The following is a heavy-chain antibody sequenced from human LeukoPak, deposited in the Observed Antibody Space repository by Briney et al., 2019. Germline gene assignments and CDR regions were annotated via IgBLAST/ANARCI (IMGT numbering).Heavy chain of an antibody. CDR2: IYYSGSA. Sequence: SETLSLTCAVSGGSISSGGYFWSWIRQSPGKGLESIGDIYYSGSAYYNPSLKSRVTMSVDTSKNQFSLNLSSVTAADTAVYYCARKPIINSAWYYFDYWGQGTLVTVSS. D-gene: IGHD1-14*01. CDR1: GGSISSGGYF. J-gene: IGHJ4*02. CDR3: ARKPIINSAWYYFDY. V-gene: IGHV4-39*07.